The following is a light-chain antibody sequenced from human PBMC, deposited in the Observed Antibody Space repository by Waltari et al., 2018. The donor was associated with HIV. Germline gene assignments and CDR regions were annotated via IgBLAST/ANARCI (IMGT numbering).Light chain of an antibody. Sequence: DIVMTQSPDSLAVSLGERATIKCKSSQNVFYSSNNRNYLSWDQQKAGQTPKLVIYWAASRQSGVPVRFSGSGSGTDFTLTISSLQAEDVAVYFCQQTYTIPPTFGGGTKVEIK. CDR1: QNVFYSSNNRNY. V-gene: IGKV4-1*01. CDR3: QQTYTIPPT. J-gene: IGKJ4*01. CDR2: WAA.